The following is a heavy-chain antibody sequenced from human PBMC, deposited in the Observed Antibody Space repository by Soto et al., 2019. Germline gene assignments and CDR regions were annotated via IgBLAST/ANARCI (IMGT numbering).Heavy chain of an antibody. CDR3: ARDYYTRLGHCSGGGSPLDY. J-gene: IGHJ4*02. Sequence: EVQLVESGGGLVQPGGSLRLSCAASGFTFSTYWMHWVRQAPGKGLVWVSRINSDGSSTNYADSVKGRFTISRDNAENTLYLEINNLRAEDTAVYYCARDYYTRLGHCSGGGSPLDYWGQGTLVTVSS. D-gene: IGHD2-15*01. V-gene: IGHV3-74*01. CDR1: GFTFSTYW. CDR2: INSDGSST.